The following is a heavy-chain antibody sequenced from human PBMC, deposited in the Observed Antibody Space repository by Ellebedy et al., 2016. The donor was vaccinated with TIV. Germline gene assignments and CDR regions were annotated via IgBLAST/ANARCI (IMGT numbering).Heavy chain of an antibody. CDR2: INHSGST. V-gene: IGHV4-34*09. J-gene: IGHJ5*02. Sequence: SQTLSLTXXVYGGSFSGYYWSWIRQPPGKGLEWIGEINHSGSTNYNPSLKSRVTISVDTSKNQFSLKLSSVTAADTAVYYCAREDRDLGWFDPWGQGTLVTVSS. CDR3: AREDRDLGWFDP. CDR1: GGSFSGYY.